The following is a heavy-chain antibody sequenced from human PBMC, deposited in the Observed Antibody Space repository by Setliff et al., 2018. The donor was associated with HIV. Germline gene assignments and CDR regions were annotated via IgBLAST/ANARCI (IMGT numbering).Heavy chain of an antibody. CDR2: IIPMFGTA. V-gene: IGHV1-69*05. Sequence: SVKVSCKTSGGTFSNYAISWVRQAPGQGLERMGGIIPMFGTANYAQKFQGRVTITTDASTSTAYMELSSLRSEDTAVYYCARGSIAAPKHYYYMNVWGKGTTVTVSS. CDR3: ARGSIAAPKHYYYMNV. J-gene: IGHJ6*03. CDR1: GGTFSNYA. D-gene: IGHD6-6*01.